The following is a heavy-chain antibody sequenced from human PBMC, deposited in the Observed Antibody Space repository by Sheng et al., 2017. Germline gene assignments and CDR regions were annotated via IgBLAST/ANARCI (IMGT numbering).Heavy chain of an antibody. J-gene: IGHJ6*01. D-gene: IGHD3-22*01. CDR1: GFTFSNYW. Sequence: EVQLVESGGGLVQPGGSLRLSCTASGFTFSNYWMHWVRQAPGKGLVCVSRINSDGSSTNYADSVKGRFTISRDNAKNTLYLQMNNLRAEDTAVYYCARVARVHSNGYYYDLQYYGMDV. CDR2: INSDGSST. V-gene: IGHV3-74*01. CDR3: ARVARVHSNGYYYDLQYYGMDV.